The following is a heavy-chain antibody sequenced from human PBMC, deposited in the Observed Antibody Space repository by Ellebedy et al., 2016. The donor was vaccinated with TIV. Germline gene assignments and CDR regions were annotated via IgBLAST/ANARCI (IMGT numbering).Heavy chain of an antibody. CDR1: GFTFNIYA. V-gene: IGHV3-21*06. D-gene: IGHD3-3*01. Sequence: GGSLRLSCAASGFTFNIYAMNWVRQAPGKGLEWVSSVLSGGNDPSYAGSVRGRFTISRDNVGNFLFLQMNSLRVEDTAVYYCSRRVEGAVDVWGQGIRVTVSS. CDR3: SRRVEGAVDV. CDR2: VLSGGNDP. J-gene: IGHJ3*01.